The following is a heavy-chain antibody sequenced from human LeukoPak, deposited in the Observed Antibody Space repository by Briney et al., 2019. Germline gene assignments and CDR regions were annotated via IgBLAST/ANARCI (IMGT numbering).Heavy chain of an antibody. CDR1: GGSISGHY. CDR3: ARFGVDYDMDV. D-gene: IGHD3-16*01. J-gene: IGHJ6*02. Sequence: SETLSLTCTVSGGSISGHYWTWIRQPPGKGLEWIGQIHYSGRPDYNPSLKSRVTISVDTSKNQLSLKVTSVTGADTAVYYCARFGVDYDMDVWGQGTTVAVSS. V-gene: IGHV4-59*11. CDR2: IHYSGRP.